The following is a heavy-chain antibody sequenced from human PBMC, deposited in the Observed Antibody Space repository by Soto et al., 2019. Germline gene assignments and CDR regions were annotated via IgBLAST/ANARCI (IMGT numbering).Heavy chain of an antibody. J-gene: IGHJ6*02. Sequence: SETLSLTCAVYGGTLSGYYWSWIRQPPGKGLEWIGEINSSGSTNYNPSLTSGVSISVDTSKNQFSLKLSSVTAADTAVYYCAREVGSLSTRWDYYYGMDVWGQGTTVTVSS. CDR1: GGTLSGYY. V-gene: IGHV4-34*01. D-gene: IGHD6-6*01. CDR3: AREVGSLSTRWDYYYGMDV. CDR2: INSSGST.